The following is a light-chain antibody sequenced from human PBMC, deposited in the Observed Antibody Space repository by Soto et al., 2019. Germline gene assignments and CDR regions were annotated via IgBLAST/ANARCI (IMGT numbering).Light chain of an antibody. CDR2: RAS. J-gene: IGKJ1*01. V-gene: IGKV3-15*01. CDR1: QSVSSN. Sequence: DILMTQSPATLSLSPGGRATLSGRASQSVSSNLAWYQQKPGQAPRLLIQRASTRATGIPARFSGSGSGTEFNLTISRLQSEDFAVYVCQQYNNWTGTFGQGTKVDIK. CDR3: QQYNNWTGT.